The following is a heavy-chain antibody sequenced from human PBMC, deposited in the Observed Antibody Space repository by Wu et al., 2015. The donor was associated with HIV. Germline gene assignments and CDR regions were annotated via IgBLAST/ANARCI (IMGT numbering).Heavy chain of an antibody. CDR2: INPKNGGT. CDR1: GYPFSDAY. D-gene: IGHD2-15*01. V-gene: IGHV1-2*02. Sequence: QVQFVQSGAAIKKPGASVKVSCRTSGYPFSDAYIHWVRQAPGQGLEWMGWINPKNGGTDYAQKFAGRVTLTRDTSISTAYMELSGLTSDDTAVYYCARTFHGYCSGGSCYPGIYYYGMDVWGQGP. J-gene: IGHJ6*02. CDR3: ARTFHGYCSGGSCYPGIYYYGMDV.